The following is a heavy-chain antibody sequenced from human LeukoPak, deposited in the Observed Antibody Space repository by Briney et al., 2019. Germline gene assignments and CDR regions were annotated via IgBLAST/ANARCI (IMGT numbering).Heavy chain of an antibody. D-gene: IGHD3-16*02. CDR3: ARRKITFGGVIVDRDWFDP. CDR1: GYSFTSYW. J-gene: IGHJ5*02. Sequence: GESLKISCKGSGYSFTSYWIGWVRQMTGKGLEWMGIIYPGDSDTRYSPSFQGQVTISADKSISTAYLQWSSLKASDTAMYYCARRKITFGGVIVDRDWFDPWGQGTLVTVSS. V-gene: IGHV5-51*01. CDR2: IYPGDSDT.